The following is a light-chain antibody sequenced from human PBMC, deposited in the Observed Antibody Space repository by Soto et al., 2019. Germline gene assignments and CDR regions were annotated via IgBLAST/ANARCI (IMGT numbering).Light chain of an antibody. V-gene: IGKV3-20*01. CDR1: QSVSSSY. CDR2: GAS. CDR3: QQYVTSPRT. J-gene: IGKJ1*01. Sequence: EIVLTQSPGTLSLSPGERATLSCRASQSVSSSYLAWYQQKPGQAPRILIYGASSRATGIPDRFSGSGSGTDFTLTISRLEPEDFAVYYCQQYVTSPRTFGQGTKVEI.